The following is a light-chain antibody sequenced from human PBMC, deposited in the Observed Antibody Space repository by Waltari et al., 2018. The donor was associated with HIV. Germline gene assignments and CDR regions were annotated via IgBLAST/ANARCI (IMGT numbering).Light chain of an antibody. CDR2: LNSDGSH. CDR3: QTWGTGILV. V-gene: IGLV4-69*01. Sequence: QLVLTQSPSASASLGASVKLTCTLSSGNSSYAIAWHQQHPEKGPRYLMKLNSDGSHSKGDGIPDRFSGSSSGAERYLTISSLQSEDEADYYCQTWGTGILVFGGGTKLTVL. CDR1: SGNSSYA. J-gene: IGLJ3*02.